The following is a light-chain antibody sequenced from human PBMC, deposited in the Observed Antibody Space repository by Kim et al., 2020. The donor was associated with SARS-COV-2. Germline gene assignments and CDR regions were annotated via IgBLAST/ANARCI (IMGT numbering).Light chain of an antibody. CDR2: YDS. CDR1: NIGSKS. V-gene: IGLV3-21*04. CDR3: QVWDSSSEWV. J-gene: IGLJ3*02. Sequence: AQRKAARVTGGGDNIGSKSVHWYQKKPGQAPVLVIYYDSDRPSGIPERFSGANAGNTATLTISGVEAGDEADYYCQVWDSSSEWVFGGGTQLTVL.